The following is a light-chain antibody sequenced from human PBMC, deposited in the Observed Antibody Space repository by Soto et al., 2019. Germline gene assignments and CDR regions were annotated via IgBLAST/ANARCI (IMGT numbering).Light chain of an antibody. J-gene: IGLJ3*02. CDR2: EVS. CDR3: SSYTSRSTFGWV. V-gene: IGLV2-14*01. CDR1: SSDIGAYYY. Sequence: QSALTQPASVSGAPGQSITISCSGTSSDIGAYYYVSWYQQHPGKAPKLIISEVSDRPSGVSNRFSGSKSGNTASLTISGLQAEDEADYYCSSYTSRSTFGWVFGGGTQLTVL.